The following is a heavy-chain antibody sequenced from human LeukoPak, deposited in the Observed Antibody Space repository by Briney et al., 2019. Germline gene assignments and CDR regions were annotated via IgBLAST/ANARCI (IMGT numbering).Heavy chain of an antibody. Sequence: SLRLSCAASGFTFDDYAMHWVRQAPGKGLEWVSGISWNSGSIGYADSVKGRFTISRDNAKKTLYLDMNSLRVDDTAIYYCATSRVFDYWGQGILVTVSS. CDR1: GFTFDDYA. J-gene: IGHJ4*02. V-gene: IGHV3-9*01. CDR2: ISWNSGSI. CDR3: ATSRVFDY.